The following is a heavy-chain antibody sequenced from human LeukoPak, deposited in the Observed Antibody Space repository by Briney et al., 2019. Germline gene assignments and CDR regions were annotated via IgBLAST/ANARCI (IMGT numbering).Heavy chain of an antibody. V-gene: IGHV4-61*02. D-gene: IGHD6-6*01. CDR3: ARVTYSSSSISLDAFDI. CDR1: GGSISSGGYY. CDR2: IYTSGST. J-gene: IGHJ3*02. Sequence: SETLSLTCTVSGGSISSGGYYWSWIRQPAGKGLEWIGRIYTSGSTNYNPSLKSRVTMSVDTSKNQFSLKLSSVTAADTAVYYCARVTYSSSSISLDAFDIWGQGTMVTVSS.